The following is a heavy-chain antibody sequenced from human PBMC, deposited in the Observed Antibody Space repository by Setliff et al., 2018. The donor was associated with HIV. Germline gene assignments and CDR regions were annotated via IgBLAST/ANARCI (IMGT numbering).Heavy chain of an antibody. CDR1: GGSLSRHS. V-gene: IGHV4-59*11. CDR2: IYYSGST. CDR3: ARASYFNFWCVPGGFDY. D-gene: IGHD3-3*01. Sequence: SETLSLTCTVSGGSLSRHSWNWIRQPPGKGLEWIGSIYYSGSTNYNPSLKSRVTISEDTSKNHFSLKLSSVTAADTAVYYCARASYFNFWCVPGGFDYWGQGTLVTVSS. J-gene: IGHJ4*02.